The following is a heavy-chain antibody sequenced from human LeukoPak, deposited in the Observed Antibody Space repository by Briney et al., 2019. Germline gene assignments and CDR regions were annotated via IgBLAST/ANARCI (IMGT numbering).Heavy chain of an antibody. V-gene: IGHV4-34*01. CDR1: GGSFSGYY. CDR3: ARRYYYDSSGYQPFDY. Sequence: PSETLSLTCAVYGGSFSGYYWSWIRQPPGKGLEWIGEINHSGSTNYNPSLKSRVTISVDTSKNQFSLKLSSVTAADTAVYYCARRYYYDSSGYQPFDYWGQGTLVTVSS. CDR2: INHSGST. J-gene: IGHJ4*02. D-gene: IGHD3-22*01.